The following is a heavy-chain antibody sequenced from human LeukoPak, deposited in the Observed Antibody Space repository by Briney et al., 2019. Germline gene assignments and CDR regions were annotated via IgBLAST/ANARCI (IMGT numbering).Heavy chain of an antibody. CDR1: GYTLTELS. V-gene: IGHV1-2*06. CDR3: ARDWVVISYGMDV. D-gene: IGHD3-22*01. CDR2: INPNSGGT. J-gene: IGHJ6*02. Sequence: GASVKVSCKVSGYTLTELSMHWVRQAPGQGLEWMGRINPNSGGTNYAQKFQGRVTMTRDTSISTAYMELSRLRSDDTAVYYCARDWVVISYGMDVWGQGTTVTVSS.